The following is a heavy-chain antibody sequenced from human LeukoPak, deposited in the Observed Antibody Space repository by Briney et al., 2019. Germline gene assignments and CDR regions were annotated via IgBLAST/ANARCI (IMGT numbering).Heavy chain of an antibody. D-gene: IGHD3-3*01. J-gene: IGHJ3*02. V-gene: IGHV1-8*01. CDR1: GYTFTSYD. Sequence: ASVKVSCKASGYTFTSYDINWVRQAPGQGLEWMGWMNPNSGNTGNAQKFQGRVTMTRNTSISTAYMELSSLRSEDTAVYYCARVPVVLWSGSDAAFDIWGQGTMVTVSS. CDR2: MNPNSGNT. CDR3: ARVPVVLWSGSDAAFDI.